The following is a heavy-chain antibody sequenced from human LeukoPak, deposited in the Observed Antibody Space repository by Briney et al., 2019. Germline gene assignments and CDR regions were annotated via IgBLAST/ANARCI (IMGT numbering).Heavy chain of an antibody. J-gene: IGHJ3*02. CDR2: INHSGST. CDR1: GGSFSGYY. Sequence: TSETLSLTCAVYGGSFSGYYWSWIRQPPGKGLGWIGEINHSGSTNYNPSLKSRVTISIDTSKNQFSLKLSSVTAADTAVYYCARVGFDHYYDSSGYYGDAFDIWGQGTMVTVSS. V-gene: IGHV4-34*01. CDR3: ARVGFDHYYDSSGYYGDAFDI. D-gene: IGHD3-22*01.